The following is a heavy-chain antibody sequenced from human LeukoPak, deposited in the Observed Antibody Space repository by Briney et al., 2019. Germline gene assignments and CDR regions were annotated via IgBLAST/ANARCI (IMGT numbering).Heavy chain of an antibody. D-gene: IGHD3-16*01. CDR2: ISAYNGNI. J-gene: IGHJ4*02. CDR1: GYTFTSFG. V-gene: IGHV1-18*01. CDR3: VRDLGVDTSMIFFDY. Sequence: ASVKVSCKAFGYTFTSFGISWVRQAPGQGLEWMGWISAYNGNIKYAQKFQGRVTMTTDISTGTAYMEVRSLRPEDTAVYYCVRDLGVDTSMIFFDYWGQGSVVTVSS.